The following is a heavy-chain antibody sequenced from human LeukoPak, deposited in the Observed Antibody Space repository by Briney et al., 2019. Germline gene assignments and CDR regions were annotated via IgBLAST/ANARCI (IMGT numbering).Heavy chain of an antibody. V-gene: IGHV4-38-2*02. CDR1: GYSISSGYY. D-gene: IGHD2-15*01. CDR3: ARGTFVAGPDY. J-gene: IGHJ4*02. Sequence: PSETLSLTCTVSGYSISSGYYWGWIRQPPGKGLEWIGSIYHSGSTNYNPSLKSRVTISIDTSKNQFSLKLSSVTAADTAVYYCARGTFVAGPDYWGQGTVVTVSS. CDR2: IYHSGST.